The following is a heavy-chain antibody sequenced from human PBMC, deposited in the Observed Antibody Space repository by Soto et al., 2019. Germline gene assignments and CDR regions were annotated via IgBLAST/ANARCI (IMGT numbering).Heavy chain of an antibody. D-gene: IGHD5-12*01. J-gene: IGHJ4*02. Sequence: ASVKVSCKASGGTFSSYTISWVRQAPGQGLEWMGRIIPILGIANYAQKFQVRVTITADKSTSTAYMELSSLRSEDTAVYYCAIVLGGYNFDYWGQGTLVTVSS. CDR1: GGTFSSYT. V-gene: IGHV1-69*02. CDR2: IIPILGIA. CDR3: AIVLGGYNFDY.